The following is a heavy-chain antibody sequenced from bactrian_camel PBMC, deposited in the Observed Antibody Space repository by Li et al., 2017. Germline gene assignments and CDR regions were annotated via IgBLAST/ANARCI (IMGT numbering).Heavy chain of an antibody. V-gene: IGHV3S40*01. CDR3: ARSRGDSWHLAAFFY. Sequence: DVQLVESGGGSVQVGGSLRLSCAAPGFIFSNYYLTWVRQAPGKGLEWVSAIDSGGGVTGYADSVKGRFTISRDNAKNILYLQMNNLNADDTAIYYCARSRGDSWHLAAFFYWGQGTQVTVS. CDR1: GFIFSNYY. CDR2: IDSGGGVT. D-gene: IGHD7*01. J-gene: IGHJ4*01.